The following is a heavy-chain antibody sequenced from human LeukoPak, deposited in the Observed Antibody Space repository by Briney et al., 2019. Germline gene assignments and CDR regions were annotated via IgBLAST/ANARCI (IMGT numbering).Heavy chain of an antibody. CDR1: GFTFSSYS. V-gene: IGHV3-21*04. CDR2: ISSSSSYI. J-gene: IGHJ4*02. D-gene: IGHD1-7*01. CDR3: AKVGFLITGTTEDY. Sequence: GGSLRLSCAASGFTFSSYSMNWVRQAPGKGLEWVSSISSSSSYIYYADSAKGRFTISRDNSKNTMYLQMNSLRAEDTAVYYCAKVGFLITGTTEDYWGQGTLVTVSS.